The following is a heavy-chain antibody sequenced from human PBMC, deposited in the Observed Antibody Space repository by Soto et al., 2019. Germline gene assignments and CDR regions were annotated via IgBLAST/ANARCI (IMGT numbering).Heavy chain of an antibody. V-gene: IGHV3-23*01. J-gene: IGHJ6*02. CDR2: IGPSGNT. CDR1: GFTFSNSG. CDR3: AKLLHNSYYKVMDV. Sequence: EVQLLESGGDLVQPGGSLRLVCAASGFTFSNSGMRWVRQAPGQGLEWVSSIGPSGNTYYSDAVKGRFTISRDISKNTLFLQMDSLRAEDTATYYCAKLLHNSYYKVMDVWGQGTTVIVSS. D-gene: IGHD4-4*01.